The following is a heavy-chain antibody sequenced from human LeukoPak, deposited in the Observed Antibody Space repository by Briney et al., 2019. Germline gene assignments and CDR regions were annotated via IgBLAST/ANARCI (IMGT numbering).Heavy chain of an antibody. Sequence: GGSLRLSCAASGFTFSSYWMSWVRQAPGRGLEWVANLAEDGSMTQYADSVKGRFTISRDNAKSSVYLQMSSLKAEDSAVYYCARDEKSGYFVYWGQGSLVSVSS. D-gene: IGHD1-26*01. CDR2: LAEDGSMT. CDR1: GFTFSSYW. J-gene: IGHJ4*02. V-gene: IGHV3-7*01. CDR3: ARDEKSGYFVY.